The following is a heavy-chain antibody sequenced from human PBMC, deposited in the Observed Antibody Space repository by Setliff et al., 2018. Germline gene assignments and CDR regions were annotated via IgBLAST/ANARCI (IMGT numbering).Heavy chain of an antibody. V-gene: IGHV4-31*03. CDR1: GGSINSGGYY. CDR2: IHYSGNT. CDR3: ARVQPLRFFFDY. J-gene: IGHJ4*01. Sequence: PSETLSLTCTVSGGSINSGGYYWTWVRKLPGKGLEWIGYIHYSGNTKYNPPLKSRLTISVDTAMNQFALELRSVTAADTAVYFCARVQPLRFFFDYWGHGALVT.